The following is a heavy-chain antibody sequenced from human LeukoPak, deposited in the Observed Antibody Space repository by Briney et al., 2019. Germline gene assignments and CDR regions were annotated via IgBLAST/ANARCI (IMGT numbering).Heavy chain of an antibody. CDR1: GFTFSSYA. J-gene: IGHJ1*01. CDR3: ANDRDVWSVFI. V-gene: IGHV3-23*01. D-gene: IGHD3-3*01. Sequence: QPGGSLTLSCAASGFTFSSYAMSWVRHSPGKGLEWVSAIRGSRYYTYYADSVQGRFTISRDNSKNTLYPQMKSLSADDTAVYYWANDRDVWSVFIWGQGTLVTVSS. CDR2: IRGSRYYT.